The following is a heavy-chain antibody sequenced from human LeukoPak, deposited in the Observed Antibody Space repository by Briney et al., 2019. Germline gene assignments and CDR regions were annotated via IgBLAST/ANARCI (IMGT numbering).Heavy chain of an antibody. CDR1: GYTLTGYY. Sequence: ASVKVSCKASGYTLTGYYMHWVRQAPGQGLEWMGWINPDSGGINYAQKFQGRVTMTRDTSLNTAYMGLRRLRSDDTAVYFCARGGGYRYFDLWGRGTLVTVSS. CDR2: INPDSGGI. V-gene: IGHV1-2*02. CDR3: ARGGGYRYFDL. J-gene: IGHJ2*01. D-gene: IGHD5-12*01.